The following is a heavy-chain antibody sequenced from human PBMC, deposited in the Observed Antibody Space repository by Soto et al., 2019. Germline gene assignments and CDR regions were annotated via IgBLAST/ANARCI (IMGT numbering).Heavy chain of an antibody. V-gene: IGHV5-51*01. CDR2: IYRGDSGT. CDR3: SRHSEMATIEDAFDI. D-gene: IGHD5-12*01. J-gene: IGHJ3*02. Sequence: GESLKISCKGSGYSFTSYWLCWVRQMPGKGLEWMGIIYRGDSGTRCSQSFQGQVTISADKAISTAYLQWSSLKASDTAMYYCSRHSEMATIEDAFDIWGQGTMVTVSS. CDR1: GYSFTSYW.